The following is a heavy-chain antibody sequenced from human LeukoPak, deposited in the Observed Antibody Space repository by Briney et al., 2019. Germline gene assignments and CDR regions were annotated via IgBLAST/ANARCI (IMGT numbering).Heavy chain of an antibody. D-gene: IGHD3-9*01. J-gene: IGHJ4*02. CDR1: GFPFSSYA. CDR3: ARGGYDILTGYPYYFDY. V-gene: IGHV3-30*04. Sequence: PGRSLRLSCAASGFPFSSYAMHWVRQAPGKGLEWVAVISYDGSNKYYADSVKGRFTISRDNSKNTLYLQMNSLRAEDTAVYYCARGGYDILTGYPYYFDYWGQGTLVTVSS. CDR2: ISYDGSNK.